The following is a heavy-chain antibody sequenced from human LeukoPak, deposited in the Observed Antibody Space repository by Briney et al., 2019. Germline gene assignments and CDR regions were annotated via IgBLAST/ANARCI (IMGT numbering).Heavy chain of an antibody. CDR3: ARDRGLRYFDSFDF. Sequence: GGSLRLSCAASGFTVSSTYMSWVRQAPGKGLEWVSVIYSGGNIYYIESVKGRFTISRDTSKNTLYLQMNSLRAEDTAVYYCARDRGLRYFDSFDFWGQGTRVTVSS. J-gene: IGHJ4*02. V-gene: IGHV3-53*01. CDR1: GFTVSSTY. D-gene: IGHD3-9*01. CDR2: IYSGGNI.